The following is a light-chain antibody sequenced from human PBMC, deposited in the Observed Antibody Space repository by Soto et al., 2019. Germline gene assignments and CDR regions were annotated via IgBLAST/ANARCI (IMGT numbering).Light chain of an antibody. CDR2: WAS. V-gene: IGKV4-1*01. J-gene: IGKJ1*01. CDR1: QSVLYSSNNKNY. Sequence: DIVMTQSPDSLAVSLGERATINSKSSQSVLYSSNNKNYLAWYQQKPGQPPKLLIYWASTRESGVPDRLSGSGSGTDFTLTITSLQVEDAAVYYCQQYYSTRTFGQGTKVEIK. CDR3: QQYYSTRT.